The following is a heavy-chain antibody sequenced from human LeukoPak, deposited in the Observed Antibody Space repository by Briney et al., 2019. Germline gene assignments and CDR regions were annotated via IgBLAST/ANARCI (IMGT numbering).Heavy chain of an antibody. CDR1: GFTFSNAW. D-gene: IGHD3-10*01. J-gene: IGHJ4*02. CDR3: TTEFGSGYYFDY. CDR2: IKSKTNGGTA. V-gene: IGHV3-15*01. Sequence: PGGSLRLSCAASGFTFSNAWMSWVRQAPGKGLEWVGRIKSKTNGGTADYAAPVNGRFTISRDDAKNTLYLQMYSLKTEDTAVYYCTTEFGSGYYFDYWGQGTLVTVSS.